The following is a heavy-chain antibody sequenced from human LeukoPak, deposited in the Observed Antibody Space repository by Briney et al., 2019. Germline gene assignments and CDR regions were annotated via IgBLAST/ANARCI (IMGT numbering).Heavy chain of an antibody. J-gene: IGHJ4*02. Sequence: GGSLRLSCAASGFTVSSNYMSWGRQAPGKGLEWVSVIYSGGSTYYADSVKCRFTISRDNAKNSLYLQMKSLRVEVTGLYLRGRESRGRIPVVAASIIDYWGQGNLVTVSS. CDR2: IYSGGST. CDR1: GFTVSSNY. CDR3: GRESRGRIPVVAASIIDY. V-gene: IGHV3-53*01. D-gene: IGHD2-2*01.